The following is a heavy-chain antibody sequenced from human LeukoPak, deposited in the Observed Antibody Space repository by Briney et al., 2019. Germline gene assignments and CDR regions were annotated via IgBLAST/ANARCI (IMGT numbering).Heavy chain of an antibody. D-gene: IGHD2/OR15-2a*01. CDR1: GFTFSSYA. J-gene: IGHJ4*02. Sequence: GGSLRLSCEVSGFTFSSYAMHWVRQAPGKGLEWVAVISSDGSKKDYADSVKGRFTISRDNSKNTLYLQMNSLRAEDTAVYYCAKTQYGGFDYWGQGTLVTVSS. V-gene: IGHV3-30*04. CDR3: AKTQYGGFDY. CDR2: ISSDGSKK.